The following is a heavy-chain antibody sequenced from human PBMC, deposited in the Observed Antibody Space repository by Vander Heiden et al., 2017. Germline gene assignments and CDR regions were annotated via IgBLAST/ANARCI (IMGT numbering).Heavy chain of an antibody. V-gene: IGHV3-33*01. J-gene: IGHJ3*02. CDR1: GFPYGAYG. Sequence: QEQLVESGGGVVQPGRSLRLSCVASGFPYGAYGMHWVRQAPGKGLEWVAVIWYDGTDKFYGDSMKGRFTISRDNSKNTVYLQMNSLRAEDTAMYYCARDGLAEVRAAFDIWGQGTMVTVSS. CDR2: IWYDGTDK. CDR3: ARDGLAEVRAAFDI. D-gene: IGHD6-13*01.